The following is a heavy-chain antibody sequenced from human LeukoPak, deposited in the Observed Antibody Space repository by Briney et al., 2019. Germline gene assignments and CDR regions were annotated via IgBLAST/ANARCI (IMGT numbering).Heavy chain of an antibody. Sequence: ASVKVSCKASGYTFTCYYMHWVRQAPGQGLEWMGWINPNSGTTNYAQKFQGRVTMTRDTSISTAYMELSRLTSDDTAVYYCAREEMATTSFDYWGQGTLVTVSS. CDR2: INPNSGTT. CDR1: GYTFTCYY. D-gene: IGHD5-24*01. J-gene: IGHJ4*02. V-gene: IGHV1-2*02. CDR3: AREEMATTSFDY.